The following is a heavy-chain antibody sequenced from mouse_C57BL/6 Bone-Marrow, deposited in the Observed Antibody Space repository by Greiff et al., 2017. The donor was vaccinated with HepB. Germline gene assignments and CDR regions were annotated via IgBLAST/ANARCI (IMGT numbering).Heavy chain of an antibody. D-gene: IGHD1-1*02. CDR1: GFNIKDDY. Sequence: EVKLVESGAELVRPGASVKLSCTASGFNIKDDYMHWVKQRPEQGLEWIGWIDPENGDTEYASKFQGKATITADTSSNTAYLQLSSLTSEDTAVYYCTRELWGFAYWGQGTLVTVSA. V-gene: IGHV14-4*01. J-gene: IGHJ3*01. CDR3: TRELWGFAY. CDR2: IDPENGDT.